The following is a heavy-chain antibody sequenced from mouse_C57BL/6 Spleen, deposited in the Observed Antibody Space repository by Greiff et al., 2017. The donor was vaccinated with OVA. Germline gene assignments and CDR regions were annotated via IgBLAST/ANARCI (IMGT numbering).Heavy chain of an antibody. CDR1: GFTFSSYA. V-gene: IGHV5-4*01. Sequence: EVKLVESGGGLVKPGGSLKLSCAASGFTFSSYAMSWVRQTPEKRLEWVATISDGGSYTYYPDNVKGRFTISRDNAKNNLYLQMSHLKSEDTAMYYCARDRGLLEDWYFDVWGTGTTVTVSS. J-gene: IGHJ1*03. D-gene: IGHD2-3*01. CDR2: ISDGGSYT. CDR3: ARDRGLLEDWYFDV.